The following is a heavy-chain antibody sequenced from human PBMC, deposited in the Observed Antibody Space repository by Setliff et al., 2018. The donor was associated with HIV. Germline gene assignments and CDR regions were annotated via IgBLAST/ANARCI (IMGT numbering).Heavy chain of an antibody. J-gene: IGHJ5*02. V-gene: IGHV3-48*03. CDR3: VREAWSGPIMMGFDP. D-gene: IGHD3-3*01. CDR2: ISSSGTTI. Sequence: GGSLRLSCAASGFTFSNYAMHWVRQAPGKGLEWLSYISSSGTTIYYADSVKGRFTISRDDAKNSLYLQMNSLRGEGTAVYYCVREAWSGPIMMGFDPWGQGTLVTVSS. CDR1: GFTFSNYA.